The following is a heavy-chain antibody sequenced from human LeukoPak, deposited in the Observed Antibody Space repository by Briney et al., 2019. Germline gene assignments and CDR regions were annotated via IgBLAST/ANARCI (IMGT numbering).Heavy chain of an antibody. Sequence: ASAKVSCKPSGYTFTSDYIYWVRPAHGHGLDWMGIINPSVDRTNSAHQFQGRVTMTRDMSTSTVYIELSSLRSEDTAVHYCARGSSGYYFAYWGQGTLVTVSS. V-gene: IGHV1-46*01. CDR1: GYTFTSDY. CDR2: INPSVDRT. CDR3: ARGSSGYYFAY. J-gene: IGHJ4*02. D-gene: IGHD3-22*01.